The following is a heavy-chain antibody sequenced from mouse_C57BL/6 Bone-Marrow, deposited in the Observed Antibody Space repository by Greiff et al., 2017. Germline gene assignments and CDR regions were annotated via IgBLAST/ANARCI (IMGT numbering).Heavy chain of an antibody. J-gene: IGHJ3*01. CDR3: ARGGYPWFAY. Sequence: QVHVKQSGAELARPGASVKLSCKASGYTFTSYGISWVKQRTGQGLEWIGEIDPRSGNTYYNEKFKGKSTLTADKSSSTAYMELRSLTSEDSAVYFCARGGYPWFAYWGQGTRVTVSA. CDR2: IDPRSGNT. CDR1: GYTFTSYG. D-gene: IGHD2-2*01. V-gene: IGHV1-81*01.